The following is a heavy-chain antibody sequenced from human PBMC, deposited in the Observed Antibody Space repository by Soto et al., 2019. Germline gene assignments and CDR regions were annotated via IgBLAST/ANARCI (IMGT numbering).Heavy chain of an antibody. D-gene: IGHD2-8*01. CDR1: GFTFSSYS. CDR3: ARDTNNFLTYFDY. V-gene: IGHV3-48*02. Sequence: GGSLRLSCAASGFTFSSYSMHWVRQAPGKGLEWVSYMSGSSPTIYYADSVKGRFTISRDDAKNSVYLQMNSLRDEDTAVYYCARDTNNFLTYFDYWGQGALVTVSS. J-gene: IGHJ4*02. CDR2: MSGSSPTI.